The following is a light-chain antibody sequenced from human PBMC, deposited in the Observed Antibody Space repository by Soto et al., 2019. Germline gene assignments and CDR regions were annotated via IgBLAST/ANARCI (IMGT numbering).Light chain of an antibody. J-gene: IGKJ3*01. CDR3: QQYSEWPPM. Sequence: ETVMTQSPATLSVSPGEGVTLSCRASRSVTIYLAWYQQKPGQAPRLLLSGASTRATGIPARFSGSGSGTDFTLTIRSLQPEDFAVYYCQQYSEWPPMFGPGTKVDIK. V-gene: IGKV3-15*01. CDR2: GAS. CDR1: RSVTIY.